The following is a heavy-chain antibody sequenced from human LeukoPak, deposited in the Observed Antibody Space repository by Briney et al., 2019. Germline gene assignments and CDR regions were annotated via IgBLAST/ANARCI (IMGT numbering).Heavy chain of an antibody. V-gene: IGHV4-59*08. CDR1: DGSISSYY. J-gene: IGHJ4*02. CDR2: IYYSGST. CDR3: ASLPYCSSTSCPIPI. D-gene: IGHD2-2*01. Sequence: PSETLSLTCTVSDGSISSYYWSWIRQPPGKGLEWIGYIYYSGSTNYNPSLKGRVTISVDTSKNQFSLKLSSVTAADTAVYYCASLPYCSSTSCPIPIWGQGTLVTVSS.